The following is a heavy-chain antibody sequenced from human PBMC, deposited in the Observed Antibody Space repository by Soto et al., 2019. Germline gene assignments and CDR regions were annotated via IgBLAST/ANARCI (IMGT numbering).Heavy chain of an antibody. CDR3: ARDAVLSDYGDPTFDY. Sequence: QVQLVESGGGVVQPGRSLRLSCAASGFTFSSYGMHWVRQAPGKGLEWVAVIWYDGSNKYYADSVKGRFTISRDNSKNTMYLQMNSLRAEDTAVYYCARDAVLSDYGDPTFDYWGQGTLVTGSS. D-gene: IGHD4-17*01. CDR2: IWYDGSNK. V-gene: IGHV3-33*01. CDR1: GFTFSSYG. J-gene: IGHJ4*02.